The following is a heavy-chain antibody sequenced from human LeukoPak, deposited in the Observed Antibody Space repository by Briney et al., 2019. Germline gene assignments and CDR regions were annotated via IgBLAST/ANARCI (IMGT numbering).Heavy chain of an antibody. Sequence: ASVKVSCKASGYTFTSYGISWVRQAPGQGLEGMGWISAYNGNTNYAQKLQGRVTMTTDTSTSTAYMELRSLRSDDTAVYYCARFESSLVRGVGLADWGQGTLVTVSS. D-gene: IGHD3-10*01. CDR3: ARFESSLVRGVGLAD. V-gene: IGHV1-18*01. CDR2: ISAYNGNT. J-gene: IGHJ4*02. CDR1: GYTFTSYG.